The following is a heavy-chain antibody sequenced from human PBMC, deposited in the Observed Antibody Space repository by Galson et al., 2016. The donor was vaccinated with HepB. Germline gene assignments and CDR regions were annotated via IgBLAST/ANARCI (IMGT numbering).Heavy chain of an antibody. Sequence: SLRLSCAASGFTFSSYWMHWVRQAPGKGLVWVSRINSDGSSTSYADSVKGRFTISRDNAKNTVYLQMNSLRAEDTAVYYCGREHCSGGSCYLDYWGQGTRVTVSS. CDR2: INSDGSST. CDR3: GREHCSGGSCYLDY. J-gene: IGHJ4*02. V-gene: IGHV3-74*01. CDR1: GFTFSSYW. D-gene: IGHD2-15*01.